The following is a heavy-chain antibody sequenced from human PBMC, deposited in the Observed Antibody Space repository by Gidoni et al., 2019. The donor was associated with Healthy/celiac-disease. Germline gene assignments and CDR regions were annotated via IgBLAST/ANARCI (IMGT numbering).Heavy chain of an antibody. J-gene: IGHJ6*02. CDR1: GFTSRSYA. D-gene: IGHD5-18*01. CDR3: AKVSSAMVNLQEYGMDV. CDR2: IRGSGGST. Sequence: EVQLLESGGGLVQPGGSLRLSCAAAGFTSRSYAMSWVRQAPWKGLEWASSIRGSGGSTCYADSVKGRFTISRDNSKNTLYLQMNSLRAEYTAVYYCAKVSSAMVNLQEYGMDVWGQGPTVTVSS. V-gene: IGHV3-23*01.